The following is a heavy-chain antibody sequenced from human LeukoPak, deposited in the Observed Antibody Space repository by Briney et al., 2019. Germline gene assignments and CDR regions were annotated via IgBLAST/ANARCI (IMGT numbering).Heavy chain of an antibody. J-gene: IGHJ4*02. CDR3: AKRRYAGSGSFDY. V-gene: IGHV3-23*01. CDR2: INDSGGHT. D-gene: IGHD3-10*01. CDR1: GFTFSSSA. Sequence: AGGPLRLSCAVSGFTFSSSATNCVRQAPGKGLEWVSGINDSGGHTYYADSVKGRFTISRDNSKNTLYLQMNSLRADDTAVYYCAKRRYAGSGSFDYWGQGTLVTVSS.